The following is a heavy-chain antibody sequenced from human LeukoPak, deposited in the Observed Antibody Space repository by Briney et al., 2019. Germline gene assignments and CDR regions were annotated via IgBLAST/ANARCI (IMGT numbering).Heavy chain of an antibody. CDR1: GGSITPYH. D-gene: IGHD6-13*01. CDR3: ARDPLRSSFDS. V-gene: IGHV4-4*07. Sequence: SETLSLTCTVSGGSITPYHWTWIRQPAGKGLEWIGRLHISGNKNYNPSLKGRVTISLDTSKNQFSLEMTSVTAADTAVYFCARDPLRSSFDSWGRGILVTVSS. CDR2: LHISGNK. J-gene: IGHJ4*02.